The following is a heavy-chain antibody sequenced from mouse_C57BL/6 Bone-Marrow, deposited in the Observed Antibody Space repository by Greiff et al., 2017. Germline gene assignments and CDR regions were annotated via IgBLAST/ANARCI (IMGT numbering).Heavy chain of an antibody. J-gene: IGHJ1*03. V-gene: IGHV1-82*01. D-gene: IGHD1-1*01. Sequence: QVQLQQSGPELVKPGASVKISCKASGYAFSSSWMNWVKQRPGKGLEWIGRIYPGDGDTNYNGKFKGKATLTADKSSSTAYMQLSSLTSEDSAVYFCAYYGSSYSYWYFDVWGTGTTVTVSS. CDR2: IYPGDGDT. CDR3: AYYGSSYSYWYFDV. CDR1: GYAFSSSW.